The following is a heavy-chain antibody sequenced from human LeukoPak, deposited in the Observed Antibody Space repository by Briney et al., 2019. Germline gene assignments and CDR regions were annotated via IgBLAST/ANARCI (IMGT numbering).Heavy chain of an antibody. CDR3: ARGHYSSGWYLDY. D-gene: IGHD6-19*01. V-gene: IGHV4-59*01. CDR1: GDSISGFY. Sequence: SETLSLTCTVSGDSISGFYWNWIRQPPGKGLGWIGHVYDSGSTTYNPSVKSRVIISQDTSKNEFSLKLKSVTAADTAVYYCARGHYSSGWYLDYWGQGALVSVSS. J-gene: IGHJ4*02. CDR2: VYDSGST.